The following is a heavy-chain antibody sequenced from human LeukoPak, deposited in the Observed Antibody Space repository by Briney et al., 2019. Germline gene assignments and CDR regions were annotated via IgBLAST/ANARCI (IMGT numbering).Heavy chain of an antibody. CDR1: GFSVRGNY. Sequence: GGSLRLSCTVSGFSVRGNYMSWVRQAPGLGLDWVSVIYSDGSTYYADSVKGRVTISRDNSKNTLYLQMSSLRAEDTAVYYCARALAGEGWFDPWGQGTLVTVSS. CDR3: ARALAGEGWFDP. J-gene: IGHJ5*02. V-gene: IGHV3-66*01. CDR2: IYSDGST. D-gene: IGHD1-26*01.